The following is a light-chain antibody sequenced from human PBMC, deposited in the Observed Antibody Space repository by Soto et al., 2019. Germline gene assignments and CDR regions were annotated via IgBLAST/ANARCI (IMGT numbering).Light chain of an antibody. V-gene: IGLV2-14*01. Sequence: QSVLTQPASVSGSPGQSITISCTGTSSDVGGYNYVSWYQQHPGKAPKLMIYDVSNRPSGVSNHFSGSKSGNTASLTITGLQAGDGANYYCSSYTGSSLYVFGIGPKVT. J-gene: IGLJ1*01. CDR1: SSDVGGYNY. CDR2: DVS. CDR3: SSYTGSSLYV.